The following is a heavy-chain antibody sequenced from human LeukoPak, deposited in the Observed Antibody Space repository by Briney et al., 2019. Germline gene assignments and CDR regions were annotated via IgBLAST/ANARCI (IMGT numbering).Heavy chain of an antibody. Sequence: GGSLRLSCAASGFTFSSYGMHWVRQAPGKWLEWVAFIRYDGSNKYYADSVKGRFTISRDNSKNTLYLQMNSLRAEDTAVYYCAKDWHSSSWYYFDYWGQGTLVTVSS. CDR3: AKDWHSSSWYYFDY. CDR2: IRYDGSNK. CDR1: GFTFSSYG. V-gene: IGHV3-30*02. D-gene: IGHD6-13*01. J-gene: IGHJ4*02.